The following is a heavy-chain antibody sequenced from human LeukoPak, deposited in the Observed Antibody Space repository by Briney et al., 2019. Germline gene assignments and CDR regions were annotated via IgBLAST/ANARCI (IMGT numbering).Heavy chain of an antibody. V-gene: IGHV4-38-2*02. D-gene: IGHD6-13*01. CDR2: IYTSGST. CDR1: GYSISSGYY. J-gene: IGHJ4*02. Sequence: SETLSLTCTVSGYSISSGYYWGWIRQSPGKGLEWIGRIYTSGSTNYNPSLKSRVTMSVDTSKNQFSLKLSSVTAADTAVYYCARDGSIAAAALFDYWGQGTLVTVSS. CDR3: ARDGSIAAAALFDY.